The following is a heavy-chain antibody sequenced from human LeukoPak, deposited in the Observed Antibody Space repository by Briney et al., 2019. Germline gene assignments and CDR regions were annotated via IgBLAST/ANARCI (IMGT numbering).Heavy chain of an antibody. CDR2: IYHSGST. D-gene: IGHD3-10*01. Sequence: PSETLSLTCAVSGYSISSGYYWGWIRQPPVKGLEWIGSIYHSGSTYYNPSLKSRVTISVGTSKNQFSLKLSSVTAADTAVYYCARRWKVRGVIPPDAFDIWGQGTMVTVSS. CDR1: GYSISSGYY. CDR3: ARRWKVRGVIPPDAFDI. J-gene: IGHJ3*02. V-gene: IGHV4-38-2*01.